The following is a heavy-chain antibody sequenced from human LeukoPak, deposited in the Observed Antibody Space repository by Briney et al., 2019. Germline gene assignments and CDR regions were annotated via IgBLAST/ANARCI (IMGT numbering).Heavy chain of an antibody. J-gene: IGHJ3*02. CDR3: ASAYYYGSGSPSDAFDI. D-gene: IGHD3-10*01. Sequence: GASVKVSCKASGYTFTSYGISWVRQAPGQGLEWMGWINTNTGNPTYAQGFTGRFVFSLDTSVSTAYLQISSLKAEDTAVYYCASAYYYGSGSPSDAFDIWGQGTMVTVSS. CDR1: GYTFTSYG. V-gene: IGHV7-4-1*02. CDR2: INTNTGNP.